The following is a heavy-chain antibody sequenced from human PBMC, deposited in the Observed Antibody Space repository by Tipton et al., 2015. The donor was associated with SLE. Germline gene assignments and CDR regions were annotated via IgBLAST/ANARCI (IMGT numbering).Heavy chain of an antibody. CDR2: IYFSGNT. D-gene: IGHD6-19*01. J-gene: IGHJ5*02. Sequence: TLSLTCTVSGGSISSGGYYWSWIRQHPGKGLEYIGYIYFSGNTYYNPSLKSRITISVDTSKNQFSLKLSSVTATDAAVYYCARAQQWLVQNNWFDPWGQGTLVTVSS. V-gene: IGHV4-31*03. CDR1: GGSISSGGYY. CDR3: ARAQQWLVQNNWFDP.